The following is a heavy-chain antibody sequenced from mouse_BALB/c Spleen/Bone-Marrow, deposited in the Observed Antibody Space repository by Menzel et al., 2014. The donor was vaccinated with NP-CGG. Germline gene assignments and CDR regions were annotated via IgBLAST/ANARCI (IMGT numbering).Heavy chain of an antibody. CDR1: GFNIKDTY. CDR3: ARIYYYGRGYFDY. CDR2: IDPANGNT. D-gene: IGHD1-1*01. J-gene: IGHJ2*01. V-gene: IGHV14-3*02. Sequence: EVQLQQSGAELVKPGASVKLSCTASGFNIKDTYMHWAKQRPKQGLEWIGRIDPANGNTKYDPKFQGKATITADTSSNTAYLQPSSLTSEDTAVYYCARIYYYGRGYFDYWGQGTTLTVSS.